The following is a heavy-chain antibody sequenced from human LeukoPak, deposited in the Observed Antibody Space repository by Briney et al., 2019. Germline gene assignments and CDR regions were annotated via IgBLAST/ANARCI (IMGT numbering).Heavy chain of an antibody. J-gene: IGHJ4*02. CDR1: GFTFSSYW. V-gene: IGHV3-7*03. Sequence: PGGSLRLSCAASGFTFSSYWMSWVRQAPGKWLEWVANIKQDGSEKYYVDSVKGRFTISRDNSKNTVSLQMSSLRAEDTALYYCAKGSGNGYGSGPFDYWGQGTLVTVSS. D-gene: IGHD3-10*01. CDR2: IKQDGSEK. CDR3: AKGSGNGYGSGPFDY.